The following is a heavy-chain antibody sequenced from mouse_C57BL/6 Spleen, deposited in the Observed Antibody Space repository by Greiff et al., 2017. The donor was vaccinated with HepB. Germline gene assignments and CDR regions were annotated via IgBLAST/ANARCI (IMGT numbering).Heavy chain of an antibody. CDR3: ERLGSFDY. CDR1: GYPFTSYW. Sequence: VQLQQPGAELVRPGTSVKLSCKASGYPFTSYWMHWVKQRPGHGLEWIGVIDPSDSCTNYNPNFKCQATLTVDTSASTAYMQLSSLTSEDSAVFYCERLGSFDYWGQVTTLTVSS. D-gene: IGHD4-1*01. J-gene: IGHJ2*01. CDR2: IDPSDSCT. V-gene: IGHV1-59*01.